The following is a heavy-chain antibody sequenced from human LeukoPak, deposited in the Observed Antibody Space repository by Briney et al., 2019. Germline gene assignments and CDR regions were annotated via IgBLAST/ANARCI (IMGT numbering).Heavy chain of an antibody. D-gene: IGHD6-13*01. J-gene: IGHJ3*02. Sequence: PGGSLRLSCAASGFTFSSSAMTWVRQAPGKGLEWVSSISGSGVSTYYADSVKGRFTISRDNSKNTVYLQMNSLRAEDTAVYYCAKRDDSSSWTAFAIWGQGTMVTVSS. CDR1: GFTFSSSA. CDR3: AKRDDSSSWTAFAI. CDR2: ISGSGVST. V-gene: IGHV3-23*01.